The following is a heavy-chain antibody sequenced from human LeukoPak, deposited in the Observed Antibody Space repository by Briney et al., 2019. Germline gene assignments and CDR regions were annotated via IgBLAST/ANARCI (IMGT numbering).Heavy chain of an antibody. CDR3: ARDHGSGSYGLNFGY. D-gene: IGHD3-10*01. CDR1: GGTFSSYA. Sequence: SVKVSCKASGGTFSSYAISWVRQAPGQGLEWMGRIIPILGIANYAQKFQGRVTITADKSTSTAYMELSSLRSEDTAVYYCARDHGSGSYGLNFGYWGQGTLVTVSS. CDR2: IIPILGIA. V-gene: IGHV1-69*04. J-gene: IGHJ4*02.